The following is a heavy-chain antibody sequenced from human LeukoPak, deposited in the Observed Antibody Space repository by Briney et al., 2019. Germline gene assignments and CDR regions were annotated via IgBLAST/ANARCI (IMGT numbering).Heavy chain of an antibody. CDR2: IYYSRST. V-gene: IGHV4-39*01. J-gene: IGHJ5*02. D-gene: IGHD7-27*01. CDR3: ATHRLLTGGNNWFDP. CDR1: GGSISSSSYY. Sequence: SETLSLTCTVSGGSISSSSYYWGWIRQPPGKGLEWIGSIYYSRSTYYNPSLKSRVTISVDTSKNQFSLKLSSVTAADTAVYYCATHRLLTGGNNWFDPWGQGTLVTVSS.